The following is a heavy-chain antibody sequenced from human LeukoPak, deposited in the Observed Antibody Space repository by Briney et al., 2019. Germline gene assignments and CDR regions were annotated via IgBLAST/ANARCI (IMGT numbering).Heavy chain of an antibody. V-gene: IGHV1-2*04. Sequence: ASVKVSCKASGYTFTGYYMHWVRQAPGQGLEWMGWINPNSGGTNYAQKFQGWVTMTRNTSISTAYMELSRLRSDDTAVYYCARDMRYCSGGSCYSAHYYYGMDVWGKGTTVTVSS. CDR3: ARDMRYCSGGSCYSAHYYYGMDV. CDR2: INPNSGGT. CDR1: GYTFTGYY. J-gene: IGHJ6*04. D-gene: IGHD2-15*01.